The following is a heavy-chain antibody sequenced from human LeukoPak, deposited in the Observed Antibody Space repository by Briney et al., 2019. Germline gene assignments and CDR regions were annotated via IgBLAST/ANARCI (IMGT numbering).Heavy chain of an antibody. V-gene: IGHV4-59*08. D-gene: IGHD2-2*02. J-gene: IGHJ2*01. CDR2: IYYSGST. Sequence: SETLPLTCTVSGGSISSYYWSWIRQPPGKGLEWIGYIYYSGSTNYNPSLKSRVTISVDTSKNQFSLKLSSVTAADTAVYYCARPSHCSSTSCYTFDWYFDLWGRGTLVTVSS. CDR3: ARPSHCSSTSCYTFDWYFDL. CDR1: GGSISSYY.